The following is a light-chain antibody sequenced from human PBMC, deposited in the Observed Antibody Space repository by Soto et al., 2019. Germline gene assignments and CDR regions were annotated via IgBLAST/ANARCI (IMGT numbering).Light chain of an antibody. CDR1: SSDTGDYNY. Sequence: QSVLAQPPSASGSPGQSVTIFCSGTSSDTGDYNYVSWYQQHPGKAPKLMIYEVSKRPSGVPDRFSGSKSGNTASLTVSGLQAEDEADYYCSSYAGSDNYVFGTGTKVTVL. CDR3: SSYAGSDNYV. J-gene: IGLJ1*01. V-gene: IGLV2-8*01. CDR2: EVS.